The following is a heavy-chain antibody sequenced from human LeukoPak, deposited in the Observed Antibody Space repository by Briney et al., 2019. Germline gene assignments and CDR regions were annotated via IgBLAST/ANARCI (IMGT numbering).Heavy chain of an antibody. J-gene: IGHJ4*02. CDR1: GGSISSGDYY. CDR2: IYYSGST. V-gene: IGHV4-30-4*01. Sequence: PSETLSLTCTVSGGSISSGDYYWSSIRQPPGKGLEWIGYIYYSGSTYYNPSLKSRVTISVDTSKNQFSLKLSSVTAADTAVYYCASALPLDYYGSGSPTFDYWGQGTLVTVSS. D-gene: IGHD3-10*01. CDR3: ASALPLDYYGSGSPTFDY.